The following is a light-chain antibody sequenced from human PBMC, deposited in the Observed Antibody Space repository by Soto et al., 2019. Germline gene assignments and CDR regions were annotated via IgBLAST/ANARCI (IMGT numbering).Light chain of an antibody. CDR2: GAS. CDR1: QSISNNY. V-gene: IGKV3-20*01. J-gene: IGKJ4*01. CDR3: QQYSSSSLT. Sequence: EIVLTQSPATLSLSPGESATLSCRASQSISNNYLAWYQQKLGQAPRLLISGASTRATGIPDRFSGSGSGTDFPLSIRRLEPEDFAVYFCQQYSSSSLTFGGGTKVEIK.